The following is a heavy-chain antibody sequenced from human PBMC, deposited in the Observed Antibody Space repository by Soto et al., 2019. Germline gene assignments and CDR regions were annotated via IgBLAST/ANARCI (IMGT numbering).Heavy chain of an antibody. J-gene: IGHJ4*02. D-gene: IGHD2-15*01. V-gene: IGHV3-7*01. Sequence: EVQLVESGGGLVQPGGSLRLSCAASGFTFSGYWMTWARQAPGKGLEWVAQIKDDGSEKFYVDSVKGRFTISRDNADNLLYLQMNSLRAEDTAVYFSARDGYCSGGRCFRRNDYWGQGTLVIVSS. CDR2: IKDDGSEK. CDR1: GFTFSGYW. CDR3: ARDGYCSGGRCFRRNDY.